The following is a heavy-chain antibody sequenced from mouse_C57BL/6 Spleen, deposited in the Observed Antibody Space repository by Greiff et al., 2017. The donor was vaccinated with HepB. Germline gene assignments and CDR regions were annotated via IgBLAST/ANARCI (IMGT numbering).Heavy chain of an antibody. CDR3: ARSVGGGSRVWYFDV. CDR1: GCTFTSYW. V-gene: IGHV1-7*01. CDR2: INPSSGYT. Sequence: QVPLQQSGAELAQPGASVTLSFKASGCTFTSYWMHWVKQRPGQGLEWIGYINPSSGYTKYNQKFKDKATLTADKSSSTAYMQLSSLTYEDSAVYYCARSVGGGSRVWYFDVWGTGTTVTVSS. J-gene: IGHJ1*03. D-gene: IGHD1-1*01.